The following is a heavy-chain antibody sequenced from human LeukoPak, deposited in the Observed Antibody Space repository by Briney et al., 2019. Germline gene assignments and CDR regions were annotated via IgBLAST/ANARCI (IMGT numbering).Heavy chain of an antibody. Sequence: QTGGSLRLSCAASGFTFSTYNMNWVRQAPGKGLEWVSHITSSSTNIYYADSVKGRFTISRDNAKNALSLQMNSLRDEDTAVYYCASLLVAGVASVDYWGQGTLVTVSS. V-gene: IGHV3-48*02. J-gene: IGHJ4*02. CDR2: ITSSSTNI. CDR3: ASLLVAGVASVDY. D-gene: IGHD6-19*01. CDR1: GFTFSTYN.